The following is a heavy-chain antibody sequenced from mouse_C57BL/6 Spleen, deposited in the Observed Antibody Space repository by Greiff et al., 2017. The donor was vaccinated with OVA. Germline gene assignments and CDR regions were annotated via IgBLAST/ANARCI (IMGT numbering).Heavy chain of an antibody. CDR2: IDPENGDT. CDR1: GFNIKDDY. J-gene: IGHJ2*01. Sequence: EVKLQESGAELVRPGASVKLSCTASGFNIKDDYMHWVKQRPEQGLEWIGWIDPENGDTEYASKFQGKATITADTSSNTAYLQLSSLTSEDTAVYYCTRGITTLYFDYWGQGTTLTVSS. CDR3: TRGITTLYFDY. D-gene: IGHD2-4*01. V-gene: IGHV14-4*01.